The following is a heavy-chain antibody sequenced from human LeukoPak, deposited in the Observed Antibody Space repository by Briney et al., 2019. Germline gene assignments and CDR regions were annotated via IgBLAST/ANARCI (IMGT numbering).Heavy chain of an antibody. CDR3: AKDRSLVRPQYFQH. D-gene: IGHD6-13*01. CDR1: GFTFSSYA. V-gene: IGHV3-23*01. J-gene: IGHJ1*01. CDR2: ISGSGGST. Sequence: GRSLRLSCAASGFTFSSYAMSWVRQAPGKGLEWVSAISGSGGSTYYADSVKGRFTISRDNSKNTLYLQMNSLRAEDTAVYYCAKDRSLVRPQYFQHWGQGTLSPSPQ.